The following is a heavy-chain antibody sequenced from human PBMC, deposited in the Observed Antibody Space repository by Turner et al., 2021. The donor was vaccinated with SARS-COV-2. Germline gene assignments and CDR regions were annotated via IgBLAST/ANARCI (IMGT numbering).Heavy chain of an antibody. CDR1: GDSISTSHDY. J-gene: IGHJ5*01. CDR2: IYYSGRT. Sequence: QLQLQESGLGLVRPSETLSLICTVSGDSISTSHDYWGWIRQPPGKGLEWIGSIYYSGRTFYNPSVKSRVTISVDTSKNDFSLQLSSVTAADTAVYYCMRHDHYGSASINWFNSWGQGTLVTVSS. CDR3: MRHDHYGSASINWFNS. V-gene: IGHV4-39*01. D-gene: IGHD3-10*01.